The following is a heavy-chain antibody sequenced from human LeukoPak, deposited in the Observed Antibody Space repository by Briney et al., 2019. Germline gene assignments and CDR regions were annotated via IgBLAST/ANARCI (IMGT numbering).Heavy chain of an antibody. CDR2: IIGGAGST. D-gene: IGHD2-2*01. CDR3: AHGTMYQLDS. Sequence: QPGGTLRLSCAASGFSFSSHGMSWVRQAPGKGLGWVSGIIGGAGSTYYADSVRGRFTISGDNSKNTLYLQMNSLRADDTAVYYCAHGTMYQLDSWGQGTLVTVSS. V-gene: IGHV3-23*01. J-gene: IGHJ4*02. CDR1: GFSFSSHG.